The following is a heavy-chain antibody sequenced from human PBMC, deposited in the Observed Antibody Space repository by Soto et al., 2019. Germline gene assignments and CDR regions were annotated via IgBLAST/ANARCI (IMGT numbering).Heavy chain of an antibody. V-gene: IGHV3-48*02. CDR3: ASYCISASCAYWYFDL. Sequence: EVQLVESGGGLVQPGGSLRLSCAASEFTFSTYSMNWVRQAPGKGLEWVSYISSSSSTIHYADSVKGRFSISRDNGKNSLYLQMNSLRDEDTAVYYCASYCISASCAYWYFDLWGRGTLVTVSS. D-gene: IGHD2-2*01. CDR1: EFTFSTYS. CDR2: ISSSSSTI. J-gene: IGHJ2*01.